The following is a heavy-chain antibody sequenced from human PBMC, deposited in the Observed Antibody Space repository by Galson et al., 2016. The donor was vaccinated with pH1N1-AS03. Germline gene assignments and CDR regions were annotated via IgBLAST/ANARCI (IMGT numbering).Heavy chain of an antibody. CDR3: ARQVGDGYNDYFDY. Sequence: QSGAEVKKPGESLKISCKTSGYIFTSYWVAWVRHMPGKGLEWMGIIYPGDSDTRYSPSFQGQVTISTDRSINTAYLQWSSLVASDTAIYYCARQVGDGYNDYFDYWGQGILVTVSS. J-gene: IGHJ4*02. V-gene: IGHV5-51*01. D-gene: IGHD5-24*01. CDR2: IYPGDSDT. CDR1: GYIFTSYW.